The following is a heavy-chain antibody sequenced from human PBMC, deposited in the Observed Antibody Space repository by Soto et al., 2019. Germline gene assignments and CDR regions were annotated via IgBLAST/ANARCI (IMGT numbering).Heavy chain of an antibody. D-gene: IGHD3-3*01. CDR1: GYPVTAYY. CDR2: INPATGAA. CDR3: ARGGGVGVAGSAAFDM. V-gene: IGHV1-2*02. Sequence: QLHLVQSGAVVKKPGASVTVSCSASGYPVTAYYMHWVRQAPGRGLEWMGGINPATGAAKYTQTFQGRVTMTRDTSTSTVFTEQSGLTSEDTAVFYCARGGGVGVAGSAAFDMWGQGTLVTVSS. J-gene: IGHJ3*02.